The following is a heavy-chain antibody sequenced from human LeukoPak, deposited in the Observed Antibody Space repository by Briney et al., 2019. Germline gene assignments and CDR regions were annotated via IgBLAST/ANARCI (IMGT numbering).Heavy chain of an antibody. CDR2: IHHSGST. CDR3: ARNYDFWSGYYTHFDY. J-gene: IGHJ4*02. Sequence: SEILSLTCAVSGYSISSGYFWGWIRQPPGKGLEWIGSIHHSGSTYFNPSLKSRVTISVDTSENQVSLKLSSVTAADTAVYYCARNYDFWSGYYTHFDYWGQGTLVIVSS. V-gene: IGHV4-38-2*01. D-gene: IGHD3-3*01. CDR1: GYSISSGYF.